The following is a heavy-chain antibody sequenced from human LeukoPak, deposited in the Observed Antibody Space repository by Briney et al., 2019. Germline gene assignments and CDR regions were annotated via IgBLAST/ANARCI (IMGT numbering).Heavy chain of an antibody. CDR3: ARMAPEYWFDP. V-gene: IGHV4-59*01. CDR2: IYYSGST. CDR1: GGSISGYY. J-gene: IGHJ5*02. Sequence: PSETLSLTRTGSGGSISGYYWIWIRQPPGKGLEWIGYIYYSGSTNYNPSLKSRVTISVDTSKNQFSLKLSSVTAADTAVYYCARMAPEYWFDPWGQGTLVTVSS. D-gene: IGHD1-14*01.